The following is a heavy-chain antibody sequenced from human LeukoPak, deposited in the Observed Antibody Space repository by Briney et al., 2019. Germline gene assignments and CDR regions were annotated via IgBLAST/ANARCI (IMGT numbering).Heavy chain of an antibody. J-gene: IGHJ4*02. D-gene: IGHD1-26*01. CDR1: GFTFSSSS. Sequence: PGGSLRLSCAASGFTFSSSSISWVRQAPGKGLEWVSAITDAVGSTHYADSVKGRFTISSDNSKNTLYLQMNSLRAEDTALYFCAKKAQYNGNYPLDYWGQGTLVTVSS. CDR3: AKKAQYNGNYPLDY. V-gene: IGHV3-23*01. CDR2: ITDAVGST.